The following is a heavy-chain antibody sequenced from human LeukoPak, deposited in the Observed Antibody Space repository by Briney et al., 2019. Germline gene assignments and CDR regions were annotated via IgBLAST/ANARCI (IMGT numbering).Heavy chain of an antibody. CDR2: IYPGDSDT. Sequence: GESLKISCKGSGYSFTSYWIGWVRQMPGKGLEWMGIIYPGDSDTRDSPSFQGQVTISADKSISTAYLQWSSLKASDTAMYYCARQGYSYGYGDYYYYMDVWGKGTTVTVSS. D-gene: IGHD5-18*01. J-gene: IGHJ6*03. V-gene: IGHV5-51*01. CDR3: ARQGYSYGYGDYYYYMDV. CDR1: GYSFTSYW.